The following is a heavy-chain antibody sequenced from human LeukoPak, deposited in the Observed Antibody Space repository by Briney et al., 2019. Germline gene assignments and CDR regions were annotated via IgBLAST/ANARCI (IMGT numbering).Heavy chain of an antibody. CDR2: IKQDGSEK. Sequence: GGSLRLSCAASGFTFSSYWMSWVRQAPGKGLEWVANIKQDGSEKYYVNSVKGRFTISRDNAKNSLYLQMNSLRAEDTAVYYCARDRITMVRGVIIYYYGMDVWGQGTTVTVSS. V-gene: IGHV3-7*01. J-gene: IGHJ6*02. CDR1: GFTFSSYW. D-gene: IGHD3-10*01. CDR3: ARDRITMVRGVIIYYYGMDV.